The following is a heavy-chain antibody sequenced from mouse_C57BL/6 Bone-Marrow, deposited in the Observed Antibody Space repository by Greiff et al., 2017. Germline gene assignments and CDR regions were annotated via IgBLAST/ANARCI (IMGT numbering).Heavy chain of an antibody. CDR1: GYTFTSYW. CDR2: IHPNSGST. V-gene: IGHV1-64*01. J-gene: IGHJ4*01. D-gene: IGHD2-1*01. Sequence: QVHVKQSGAELVKPGASVKLSCKASGYTFTSYWMHWVKQRPGQGLEWIGMIHPNSGSTNYNEKFKSKATLTVDKSSSTAYMQLSSLTSEDSAVYYCARHYYGHYWGQGTSVTVSS. CDR3: ARHYYGHY.